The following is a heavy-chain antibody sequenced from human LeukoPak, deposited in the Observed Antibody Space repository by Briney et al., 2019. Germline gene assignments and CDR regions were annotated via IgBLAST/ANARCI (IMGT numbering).Heavy chain of an antibody. CDR1: GFTFSSYE. CDR3: ARTLAVSIFDY. Sequence: GGSLRLSCAASGFTFSSYEMNWVRQAPGKGLEWVANIKEDGSEKYYMDSVKGRFTISRDNAKNSLYLQMNSLRTEDTAVYYCARTLAVSIFDYWGQGTLVTVSS. V-gene: IGHV3-7*01. J-gene: IGHJ4*02. D-gene: IGHD2-15*01. CDR2: IKEDGSEK.